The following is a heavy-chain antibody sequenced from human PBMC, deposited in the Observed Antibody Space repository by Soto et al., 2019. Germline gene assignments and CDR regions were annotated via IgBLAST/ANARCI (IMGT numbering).Heavy chain of an antibody. V-gene: IGHV4-39*07. Sequence: PSETLSLTCTVSGGSISTSDYYWGWIRQPPGKGLEWIGNIYYSGSASYNPSLKSRVAISIDTSKNQFSLKLSSVTAADTAVYYCARSDGRYWGQGTLVTAPQ. CDR3: ARSDGRY. CDR1: GGSISTSDYY. CDR2: IYYSGSA. J-gene: IGHJ4*02.